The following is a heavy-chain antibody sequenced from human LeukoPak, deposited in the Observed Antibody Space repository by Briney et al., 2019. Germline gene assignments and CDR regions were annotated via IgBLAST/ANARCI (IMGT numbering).Heavy chain of an antibody. CDR1: GFTFSSYS. CDR3: ARGSVPGIGFDY. CDR2: ISSGSSYI. D-gene: IGHD6-19*01. Sequence: KPGGSLRLSCAASGFTFSSYSMNWVRQAPGKGLEWVSSISSGSSYIYYADSVKDRFTISRDNAKNSLYLQMNSLRGEDTAVYYCARGSVPGIGFDYWGQGTLVTVSS. J-gene: IGHJ4*02. V-gene: IGHV3-21*01.